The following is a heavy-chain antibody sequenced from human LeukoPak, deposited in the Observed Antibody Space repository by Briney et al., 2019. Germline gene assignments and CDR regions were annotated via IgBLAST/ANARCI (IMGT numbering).Heavy chain of an antibody. CDR1: GFTFSSYG. CDR3: AKGDGSGSYHYFAY. D-gene: IGHD3-16*02. V-gene: IGHV3-30*18. CDR2: ISNDGSTK. J-gene: IGHJ4*02. Sequence: GGSLRLSCAVSGFTFSSYGMYWVRQAPGKGLEWVAVISNDGSTKYYADSVKGRFTISRDNSKNTLYLQMSSLRAEDTAVYYCAKGDGSGSYHYFAYWGQGSLVTVSS.